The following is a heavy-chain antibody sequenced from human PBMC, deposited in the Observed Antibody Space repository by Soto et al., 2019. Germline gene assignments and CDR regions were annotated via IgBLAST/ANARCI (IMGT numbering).Heavy chain of an antibody. V-gene: IGHV5-51*01. CDR2: FNPADSDT. CDR3: ARVTVTGTSYYFDY. J-gene: IGHJ4*03. D-gene: IGHD6-19*01. CDR1: GYSFTSYW. Sequence: GESLKISCKCSGYSFTSYWIGWVRQMPGKGLEWMGLFNPADSDTRYRSSFQGQVTFSADKSISTAYLQWSSPKPSDTAMYYCARVTVTGTSYYFDYWGQGTRVTVSS.